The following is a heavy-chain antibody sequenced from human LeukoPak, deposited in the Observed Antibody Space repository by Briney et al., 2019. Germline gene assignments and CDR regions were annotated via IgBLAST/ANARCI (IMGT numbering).Heavy chain of an antibody. V-gene: IGHV4-31*03. CDR3: ARGQYCSGGACLNELYYFDS. Sequence: SETLSLTCTVSGGSISSGADYWSWIRQHSGKGLEWIGYIFYSGSTYYNPSLKSRVAISVDTSKNHFSLKLSSVTAADTAVYYCARGQYCSGGACLNELYYFDSWGLGTLVTASS. CDR1: GGSISSGADY. D-gene: IGHD2-15*01. J-gene: IGHJ4*02. CDR2: IFYSGST.